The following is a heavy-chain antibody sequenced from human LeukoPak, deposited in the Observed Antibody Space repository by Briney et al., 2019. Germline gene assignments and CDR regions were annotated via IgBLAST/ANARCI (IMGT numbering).Heavy chain of an antibody. CDR3: ARAGSGYYPGWFDP. CDR2: IYYSGST. J-gene: IGHJ5*02. CDR1: GGSISSYY. D-gene: IGHD3-3*01. V-gene: IGHV4-59*01. Sequence: SETLSLTCTVSGGSISSYYWSWIRQPPGKGLEWIGYIYYSGSTNYNPSLKSRVTISVDTSKNQFSLKLSSVTAADTAVYYCARAGSGYYPGWFDPWGQGTLVTVSS.